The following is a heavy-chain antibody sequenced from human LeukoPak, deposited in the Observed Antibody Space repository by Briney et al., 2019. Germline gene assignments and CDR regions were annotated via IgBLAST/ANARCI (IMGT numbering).Heavy chain of an antibody. CDR3: ARSGEYSSYDRIDY. V-gene: IGHV1-2*02. J-gene: IGHJ4*02. Sequence: GASVKVSCKASGYTFTGYYMHWVRQAPGQGLEWMGWINPNTGGTNYAQKFQGRVTMTRDTSISTAYMELSRLRSDDTAVYYCARSGEYSSYDRIDYWGQGTLVTVSS. CDR1: GYTFTGYY. CDR2: INPNTGGT. D-gene: IGHD5-12*01.